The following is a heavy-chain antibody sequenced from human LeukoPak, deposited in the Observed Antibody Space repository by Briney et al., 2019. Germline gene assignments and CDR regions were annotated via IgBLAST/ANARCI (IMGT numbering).Heavy chain of an antibody. V-gene: IGHV1-2*02. Sequence: ASVKVSCKASGYTFTNYDINWVRQATGQGLEWMGWINPNSGGTNYAQKFQGRVTMTRDTSISTAYMELSRLRSDDTAVYYCARGDSSSKPKYYYYGMDVWGQGTTVTVSS. CDR1: GYTFTNYD. CDR3: ARGDSSSKPKYYYYGMDV. D-gene: IGHD6-13*01. CDR2: INPNSGGT. J-gene: IGHJ6*02.